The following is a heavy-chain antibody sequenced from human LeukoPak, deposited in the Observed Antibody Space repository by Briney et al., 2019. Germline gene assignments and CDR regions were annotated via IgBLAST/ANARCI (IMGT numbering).Heavy chain of an antibody. V-gene: IGHV2-5*01. Sequence: SGPTLVNPTQTLTPTCTFSGFSLSTSGVGVGWIRQPPGKALEWLALIYWNDDKRYSPSLKSRLTITKDTSKNQVVLTMTNMDPVDTATYYCAQLPYRITIFGVVIPSDASDIWGQGTMVTVSS. CDR2: IYWNDDK. D-gene: IGHD3-3*01. CDR3: AQLPYRITIFGVVIPSDASDI. J-gene: IGHJ3*02. CDR1: GFSLSTSGVG.